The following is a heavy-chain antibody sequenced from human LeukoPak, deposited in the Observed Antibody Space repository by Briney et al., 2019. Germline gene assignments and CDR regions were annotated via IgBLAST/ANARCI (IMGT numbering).Heavy chain of an antibody. CDR3: ARVGLGAVGFDY. Sequence: PSETLSLTCAVYGGSFSGYYWSWIRQPPGKGLEWIGYIYYSGSTNYNPSLKSRVTISVDTSKNQFSLKLSSVTAADTAVYYCARVGLGAVGFDYWGQGTLVTVSS. V-gene: IGHV4-59*01. CDR1: GGSFSGYY. CDR2: IYYSGST. D-gene: IGHD6-19*01. J-gene: IGHJ4*02.